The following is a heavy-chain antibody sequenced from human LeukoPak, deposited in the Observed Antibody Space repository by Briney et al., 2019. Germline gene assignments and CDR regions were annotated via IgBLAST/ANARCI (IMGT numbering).Heavy chain of an antibody. D-gene: IGHD6-25*01. CDR2: ISSSSSYI. CDR1: GFTFSSYS. Sequence: GGSLRLSCAASGFTFSSYSMNWVRQAPGKGLEWVSSISSSSSYIYYADSVKGRFTISRDNAKNSLYLQMNSLRDEDTAVYYCARTSKAAGIFDYWGQGTLVTVSS. CDR3: ARTSKAAGIFDY. J-gene: IGHJ4*02. V-gene: IGHV3-21*01.